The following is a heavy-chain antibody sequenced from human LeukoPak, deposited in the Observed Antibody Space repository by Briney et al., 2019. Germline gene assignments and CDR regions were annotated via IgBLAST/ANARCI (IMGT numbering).Heavy chain of an antibody. CDR2: IYSGGST. D-gene: IGHD5-12*01. J-gene: IGHJ5*02. CDR1: GFTFNNYA. Sequence: SGGSLRLSCAASGFTFNNYAMSWVRQAPGKGLEWVSVIYSGGSTYYADSVKGRFTISRDNFKNTLNLQMNSLRAEDTAMYYCARGSGGYDHRGFDPWGQGTLVTVSS. CDR3: ARGSGGYDHRGFDP. V-gene: IGHV3-53*01.